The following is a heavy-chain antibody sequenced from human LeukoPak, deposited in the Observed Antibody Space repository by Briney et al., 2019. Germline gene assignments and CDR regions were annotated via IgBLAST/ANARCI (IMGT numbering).Heavy chain of an antibody. CDR1: GFTFSNYA. J-gene: IGHJ4*02. Sequence: GGSLRLSCAASGFTFSNYAIHWVRQAPGKGLEWVAVISYDGSYKYYAESVRGRFTISRNNSKNTLYLQMNSLRAENTAVYDGARVDTAMGAFAYWGQGTLVTVSS. CDR2: ISYDGSYK. D-gene: IGHD5-18*01. CDR3: ARVDTAMGAFAY. V-gene: IGHV3-30-3*01.